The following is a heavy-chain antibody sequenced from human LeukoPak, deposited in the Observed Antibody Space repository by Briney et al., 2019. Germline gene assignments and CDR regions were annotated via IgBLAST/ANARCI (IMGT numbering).Heavy chain of an antibody. Sequence: PSETLSLTCTVSGGSISSYYWSWIRQPPGKGLEWIGEINHSGSTNYNPSLKRRVTISVDTSKNQFSLKLSPVTAADTSVYYCARGYRVPDYWGQGTLVTVSS. D-gene: IGHD1-1*01. V-gene: IGHV4-34*01. J-gene: IGHJ4*02. CDR1: GGSISSYY. CDR2: INHSGST. CDR3: ARGYRVPDY.